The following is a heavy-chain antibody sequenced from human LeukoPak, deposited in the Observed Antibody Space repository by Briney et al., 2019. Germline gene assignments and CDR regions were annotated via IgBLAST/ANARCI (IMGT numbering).Heavy chain of an antibody. CDR3: AKDSKSYRGSFRDYFDC. D-gene: IGHD1-26*01. Sequence: GGSLRLSCATSGLTFNSYGMHWVRQAPGKGLEWVALIRYDGESKYYADSVKGRFTVSRDNSKNTLFLQMNSLRPEDTAIYYCAKDSKSYRGSFRDYFDCWGQGTLVTVSS. CDR1: GLTFNSYG. J-gene: IGHJ4*02. CDR2: IRYDGESK. V-gene: IGHV3-30*02.